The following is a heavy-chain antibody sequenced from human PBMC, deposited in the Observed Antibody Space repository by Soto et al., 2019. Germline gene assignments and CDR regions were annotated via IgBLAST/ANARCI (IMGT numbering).Heavy chain of an antibody. J-gene: IGHJ4*01. D-gene: IGHD6-19*01. CDR2: IYYSGST. CDR3: ARHDGFSSGWIFDY. CDR1: GVSISSSSYY. Sequence: SETLSLTCTVSGVSISSSSYYWGWIRQPPGKGLEWIGSIYYSGSTYSNPSLKSRVTISVDASNNQLSLKLRSVTAADTAVYYCARHDGFSSGWIFDYWGHGTLVTVSS. V-gene: IGHV4-39*01.